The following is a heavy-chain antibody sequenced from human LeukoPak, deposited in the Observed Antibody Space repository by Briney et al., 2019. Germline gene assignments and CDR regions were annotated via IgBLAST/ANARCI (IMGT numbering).Heavy chain of an antibody. CDR3: ARPRDCTSCYRFQH. Sequence: ASVKVSCKASGYTFTGYYMHWVRQAPGQGLEWMGWINPNSGDTNYAQKFQGRVTMTRDTSISTAYVELSSLRSDDTAVYYCARPRDCTSCYRFQHWGQGTLVTVSS. J-gene: IGHJ1*01. D-gene: IGHD2-2*01. V-gene: IGHV1-2*02. CDR1: GYTFTGYY. CDR2: INPNSGDT.